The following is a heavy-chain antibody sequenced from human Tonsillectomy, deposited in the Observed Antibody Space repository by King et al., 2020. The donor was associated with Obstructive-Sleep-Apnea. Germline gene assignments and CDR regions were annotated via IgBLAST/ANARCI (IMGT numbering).Heavy chain of an antibody. CDR2: IKSKNYGGTT. CDR1: GFTFSNAW. V-gene: IGHV3-15*01. J-gene: IGHJ6*02. Sequence: QLVQSGGGLVKPGGSLRLSCAASGFTFSNAWMSWVRQAPGKGLEWVGLIKSKNYGGTTDYAAPVKGRFTISRDDSKNTLDLQMNSLKTEDTAVYYCTTGRTYWYIYYGMDVWVQGTTVTVSS. D-gene: IGHD1-1*01. CDR3: TTGRTYWYIYYGMDV.